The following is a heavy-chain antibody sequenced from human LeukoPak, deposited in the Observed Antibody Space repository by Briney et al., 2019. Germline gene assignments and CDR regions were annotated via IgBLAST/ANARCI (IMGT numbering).Heavy chain of an antibody. CDR2: ISPDSAFI. Sequence: PGGSLRLSCVGSGFTFSIDGMNWVRQAPGKGLEWVSSISPDSAFIPQADSVKGRFTISRDNAKNSLYLQMNSLKVEDTAIYYCARDNWVDCWGQGTLVTVSS. CDR3: ARDNWVDC. J-gene: IGHJ5*01. V-gene: IGHV3-21*04. CDR1: GFTFSIDG.